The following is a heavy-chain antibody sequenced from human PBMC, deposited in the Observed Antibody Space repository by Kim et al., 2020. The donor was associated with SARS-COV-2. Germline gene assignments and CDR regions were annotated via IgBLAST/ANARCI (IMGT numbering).Heavy chain of an antibody. D-gene: IGHD2-21*01. J-gene: IGHJ4*02. V-gene: IGHV4-31*02. CDR3: ARESYYCGGDCYGY. Sequence: NPSLKSRVTISVDTSKNRSSLKLSAVTAADTAVYYCARESYYCGGDCYGYWGQGTLVTVSS.